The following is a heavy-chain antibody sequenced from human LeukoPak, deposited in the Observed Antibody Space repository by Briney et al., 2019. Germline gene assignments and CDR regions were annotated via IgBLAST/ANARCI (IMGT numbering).Heavy chain of an antibody. V-gene: IGHV3-11*01. CDR2: ISSSGSII. Sequence: GGSLRLSCAASGFTFSDYYMSWIRQAPGKGLEWVSYISSSGSIIYYADSVKGRFTISRDNAKNSLYLQMNSLRAEDTAVYYCARDGDRSGYYTGMYNWFDPWGQGTLVTVSS. CDR3: ARDGDRSGYYTGMYNWFDP. D-gene: IGHD3-3*01. CDR1: GFTFSDYY. J-gene: IGHJ5*02.